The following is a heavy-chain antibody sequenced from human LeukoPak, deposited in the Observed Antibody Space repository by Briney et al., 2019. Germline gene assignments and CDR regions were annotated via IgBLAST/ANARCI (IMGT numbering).Heavy chain of an antibody. CDR3: ARAPSMLRYFDWLLQDYYYYMDV. CDR2: INPNSGGT. CDR1: GYTFTSYA. V-gene: IGHV1-2*02. D-gene: IGHD3-9*01. J-gene: IGHJ6*03. Sequence: GASVKVSCKASGYTFTSYAMNWVRQAPGQGLEWMGWINPNSGGTNYAQKFQGRVTMTTDTSTSTAYMELRSLRSDDTAVYYCARAPSMLRYFDWLLQDYYYYMDVWGKGTTVTISS.